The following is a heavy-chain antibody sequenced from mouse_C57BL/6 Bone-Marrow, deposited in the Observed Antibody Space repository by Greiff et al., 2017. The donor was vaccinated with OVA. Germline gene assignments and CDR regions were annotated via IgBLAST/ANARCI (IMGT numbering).Heavy chain of an antibody. CDR3: ARRNYYGSSYWYFDV. CDR1: GYTFTVHT. D-gene: IGHD1-1*01. V-gene: IGHV1-78*01. Sequence: VQLQQSDAELVKPGASVKISCKVSGYTFTVHTIHWMKQRPEQGLEWIGYIYPRDGSTKYNEKFKGKATLTADKSSSTAYMQLNSLTSEDSAVYFCARRNYYGSSYWYFDVWGTGTTVTVSS. CDR2: IYPRDGST. J-gene: IGHJ1*03.